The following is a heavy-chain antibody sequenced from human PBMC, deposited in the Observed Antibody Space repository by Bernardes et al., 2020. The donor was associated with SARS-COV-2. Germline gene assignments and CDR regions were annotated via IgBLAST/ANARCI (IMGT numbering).Heavy chain of an antibody. Sequence: ASVKVSCKASGYSFTGYYIQWLRQAPGQGLEWMGLINPRGDTTDYAQKFQGRVTMTRDTSTSTVYMELSSLRSDDTAVYYCARVAVDAAYSDYWGQGTLVTVSS. V-gene: IGHV1-46*01. D-gene: IGHD3-16*01. CDR2: INPRGDTT. CDR1: GYSFTGYY. CDR3: ARVAVDAAYSDY. J-gene: IGHJ4*02.